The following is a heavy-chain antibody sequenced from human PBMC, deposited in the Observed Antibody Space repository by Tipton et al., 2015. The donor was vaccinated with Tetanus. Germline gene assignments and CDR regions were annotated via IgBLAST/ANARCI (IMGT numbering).Heavy chain of an antibody. CDR2: IYYTGNT. J-gene: IGHJ4*02. Sequence: TLSLTCSVSGDSINSGDYYWSWIRQPPGKGLEWIGYIYYTGNTYYNPSLKSRVTISVDTSKNQFSLKLSSVTAADTAVYYCARRSVSARFGDWGQGTLVTVSS. V-gene: IGHV4-30-4*01. D-gene: IGHD6-6*01. CDR1: GDSINSGDYY. CDR3: ARRSVSARFGD.